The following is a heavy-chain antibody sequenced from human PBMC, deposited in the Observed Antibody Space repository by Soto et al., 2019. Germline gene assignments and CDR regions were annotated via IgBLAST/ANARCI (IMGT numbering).Heavy chain of an antibody. J-gene: IGHJ6*02. CDR1: GFTFSSYV. V-gene: IGHV3-33*01. Sequence: QVQLVESGGGVVQPGTSLRLSCAPSGFTFSSYVMHWVRQAPGKGLEWVAVVHYDGTKKYYADSVRGRFTISRDNSENSLYLQMNSLRPDGTAVYFCARETSYDFWSGPQTMDVWGQGTTVTVSS. CDR3: ARETSYDFWSGPQTMDV. D-gene: IGHD3-3*01. CDR2: VHYDGTKK.